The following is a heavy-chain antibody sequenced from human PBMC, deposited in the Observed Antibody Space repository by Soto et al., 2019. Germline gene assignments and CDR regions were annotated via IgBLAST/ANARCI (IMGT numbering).Heavy chain of an antibody. CDR3: EKGNYGDYGGFHP. CDR1: GFSFSTFA. D-gene: IGHD4-17*01. CDR2: IISTGIST. Sequence: EVQILESGGGLIQPGGSLRLSCAASGFSFSTFAMTWVRQAPGKGLEWVSTIISTGISTYYADSVKGRFTISRANSKNTVYGQMTILRAEDSAVYYFEKGNYGDYGGFHPWGEGTLVTVSS. V-gene: IGHV3-23*01. J-gene: IGHJ5*02.